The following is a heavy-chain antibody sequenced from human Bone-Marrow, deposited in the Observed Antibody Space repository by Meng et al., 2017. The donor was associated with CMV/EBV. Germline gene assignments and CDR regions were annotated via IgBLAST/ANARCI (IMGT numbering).Heavy chain of an antibody. D-gene: IGHD6-19*01. CDR2: INPATSNA. Sequence: QVQLVQSGAEMKKPGASGKVSCKASGYTFPNYAIHWMRQAPGQRLEWMGLINPATSNAKYSQTFQGRVTITRDTSATTAYMELSDLRSEDTAIYYCARGPYSSGWYGLVDYWGQGTLVTVSS. CDR3: ARGPYSSGWYGLVDY. V-gene: IGHV1-3*01. J-gene: IGHJ4*02. CDR1: GYTFPNYA.